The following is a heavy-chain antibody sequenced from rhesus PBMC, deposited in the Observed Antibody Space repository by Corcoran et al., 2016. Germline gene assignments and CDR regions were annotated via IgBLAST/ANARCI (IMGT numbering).Heavy chain of an antibody. CDR2: IDSSGST. V-gene: IGHV4-165*01. CDR1: GGSIIGYW. J-gene: IGHJ6*01. D-gene: IGHD3-3*01. CDR3: ERDYNIWTGYYYGLDS. Sequence: QLQLQESGPGLVKPSETLSLTCAVSGGSIIGYWLSWIRQPPGKGLEWIGLIDSSGSTDYNPSLKSRVTISRETSKNQFSLKLSSVTAADTAVYYCERDYNIWTGYYYGLDSWGQGVVVTVSS.